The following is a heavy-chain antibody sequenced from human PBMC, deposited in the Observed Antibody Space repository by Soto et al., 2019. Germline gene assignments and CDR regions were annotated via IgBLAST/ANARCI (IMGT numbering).Heavy chain of an antibody. CDR2: IYHIGSN. Sequence: QVLMAESGPGLVKPSGTLFLTCTISGASIKRSNWWVWLRPTQGNRLEWIGAIYHIGSNTYNLSLKSRATISVDNAKNQSSLQVTSVTASDTGVYYCANRYDFWSGRWYGLGVWGQGATVTVS. J-gene: IGHJ6*02. V-gene: IGHV4-4*02. CDR1: GASIKRSNW. D-gene: IGHD3-3*01. CDR3: ANRYDFWSGRWYGLGV.